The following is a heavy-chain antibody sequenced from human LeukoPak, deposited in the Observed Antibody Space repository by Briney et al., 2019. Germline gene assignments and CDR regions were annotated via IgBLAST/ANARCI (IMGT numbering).Heavy chain of an antibody. V-gene: IGHV3-72*01. CDR3: TRGYSGNNWYAFDI. CDR1: GFTFDDYA. Sequence: GGSLRLSCATSGFTFDDYAMHWVRQAPGKGLEWVGRTGNKANSDTIEYAASVKGRFTISRDDSKNSLYLQMNSLKTEDTAVYYCTRGYSGNNWYAFDIWGQGTMVTVSS. CDR2: TGNKANSDTI. J-gene: IGHJ3*02. D-gene: IGHD1-26*01.